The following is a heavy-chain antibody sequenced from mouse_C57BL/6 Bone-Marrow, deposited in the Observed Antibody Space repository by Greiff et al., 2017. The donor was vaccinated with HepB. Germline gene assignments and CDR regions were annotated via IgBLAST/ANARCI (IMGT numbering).Heavy chain of an antibody. CDR1: GYSITSGYD. CDR3: ARDDYVMIFAY. CDR2: ISYSGST. V-gene: IGHV3-1*01. D-gene: IGHD2-4*01. Sequence: EVKLLESGPGMVKPSQSLSLTCTVTGYSITSGYDWHWIRHFPGNKLEWMGYISYSGSTNYNPSLKSRISITHDTSKNHFFLKLNSVTTEDTATYYCARDDYVMIFAYWGQGTLVTVSA. J-gene: IGHJ3*01.